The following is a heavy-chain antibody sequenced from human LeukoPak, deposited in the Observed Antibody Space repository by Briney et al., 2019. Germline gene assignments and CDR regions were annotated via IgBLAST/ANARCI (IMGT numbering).Heavy chain of an antibody. Sequence: SETLSLTCSVSGGSITSHYWTWIRQPPGKGLEWIGYIYYSGSTNYNPSLKSRVTISVDTSKNQFSLKLSSVTAADTAVYYCASQDSSGYFFDYWGQGTLVTVSS. CDR2: IYYSGST. D-gene: IGHD3-22*01. CDR1: GGSITSHY. CDR3: ASQDSSGYFFDY. J-gene: IGHJ4*02. V-gene: IGHV4-59*08.